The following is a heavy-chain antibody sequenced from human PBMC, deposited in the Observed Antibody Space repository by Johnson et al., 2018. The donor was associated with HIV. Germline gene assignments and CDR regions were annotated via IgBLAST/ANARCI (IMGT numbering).Heavy chain of an antibody. D-gene: IGHD4-23*01. CDR2: IGTAGDT. J-gene: IGHJ3*02. Sequence: VQLVESGGDWVQPGGSLRLSCAASGFTFSIYDMHWVRQPTGKGLEWVSAIGTAGDTYYAASVRGRFTISRENAKHTLYLQMNSLRAEDTAVYHRAKSPAKDHGGNSGAFAIWGQGTMVTVSS. CDR3: AKSPAKDHGGNSGAFAI. V-gene: IGHV3-13*01. CDR1: GFTFSIYD.